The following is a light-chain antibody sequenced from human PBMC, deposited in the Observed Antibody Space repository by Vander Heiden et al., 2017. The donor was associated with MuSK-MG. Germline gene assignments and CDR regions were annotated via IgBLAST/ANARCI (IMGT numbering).Light chain of an antibody. Sequence: SYELTQTPSVSVSPGQTASITCSADKLGDKYSFWYQQKSGQSPVLVIYQDTKRPSGIPERFSGSNSGNTATLTISGTQAMDEADYYCQAWDSSTVVFGGGTKLTGL. CDR2: QDT. CDR3: QAWDSSTVV. CDR1: KLGDKY. J-gene: IGLJ2*01. V-gene: IGLV3-1*01.